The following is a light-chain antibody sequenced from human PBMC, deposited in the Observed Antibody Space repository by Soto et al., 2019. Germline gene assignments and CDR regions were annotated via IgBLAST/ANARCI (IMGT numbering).Light chain of an antibody. CDR1: SRDVGSYNY. V-gene: IGLV2-14*01. Sequence: QPVLTQPASVSGSPGQSITISCTGTSRDVGSYNYVSWYQQHPDKAPKLMIYEVSNRPSGISNRFSGSKSGNTASLTISGLQAEDEADYYCSSYTSSFTLVFGTGTKLTVL. CDR3: SSYTSSFTLV. J-gene: IGLJ1*01. CDR2: EVS.